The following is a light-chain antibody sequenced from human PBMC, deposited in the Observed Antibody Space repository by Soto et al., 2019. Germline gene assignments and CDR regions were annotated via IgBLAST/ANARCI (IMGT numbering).Light chain of an antibody. CDR1: QSVSDK. CDR3: QHYNSYSEA. CDR2: GAS. V-gene: IGKV3-15*01. Sequence: EVVMTQSPATLSVSPGERATLSCRASQSVSDKLAWYQQKPGQAPRLLIYGASTRATGIPARFSGSGSGTEFTLTISSLQPDDFATYYCQHYNSYSEAFGQATKADIK. J-gene: IGKJ1*01.